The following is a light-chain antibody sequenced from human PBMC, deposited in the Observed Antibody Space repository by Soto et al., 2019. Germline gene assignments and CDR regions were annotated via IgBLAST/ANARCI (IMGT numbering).Light chain of an antibody. Sequence: EIVLTQSPGTLSLSPGERATLSCRASQSVSSSYLAWYQQKPGQAPRLLIYGVSSRATGIPDRFSGSGSGTDFTLTISRLEPEDFAVYYCQQYGSSPWTFCQGTKVEIK. CDR1: QSVSSSY. CDR3: QQYGSSPWT. V-gene: IGKV3-20*01. CDR2: GVS. J-gene: IGKJ1*01.